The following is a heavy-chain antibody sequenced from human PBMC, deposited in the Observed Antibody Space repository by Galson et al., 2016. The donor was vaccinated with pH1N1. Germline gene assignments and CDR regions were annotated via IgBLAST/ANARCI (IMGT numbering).Heavy chain of an antibody. CDR1: GGSISSSSYY. D-gene: IGHD3-10*01. V-gene: IGHV4-39*01. J-gene: IGHJ4*02. CDR3: ARRGIGEFLYYFDS. CDR2: IYYSGST. Sequence: ETLSLTCTVSGGSISSSSYYWDWIRQPPGKGLEWIGSIYYSGSTYYNPSLKSRVTISVDTSKNQFSLKLSTVTAADTAVYYCARRGIGEFLYYFDSWGQGTLVTVSS.